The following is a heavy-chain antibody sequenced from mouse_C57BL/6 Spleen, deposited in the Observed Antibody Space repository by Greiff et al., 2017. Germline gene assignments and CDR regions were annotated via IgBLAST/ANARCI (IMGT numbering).Heavy chain of an antibody. V-gene: IGHV1-54*01. Sequence: VKLVESGAELVRPGTSVKVSCKASGYAFTNYLIEWVKQRPGQGLEWIGVINPGSGGTDYNEEFKGKGTLTADNSSTTAYMQLSGLTSEDSVVYFCARGGYCGSCDYWGQGTTLTVSS. J-gene: IGHJ2*01. CDR3: ARGGYCGSCDY. CDR2: INPGSGGT. CDR1: GYAFTNYL. D-gene: IGHD1-1*01.